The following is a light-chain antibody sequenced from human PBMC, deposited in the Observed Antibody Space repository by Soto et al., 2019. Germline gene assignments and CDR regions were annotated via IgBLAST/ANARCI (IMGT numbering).Light chain of an antibody. CDR1: QSVSSN. V-gene: IGKV3-11*01. CDR2: DAS. J-gene: IGKJ2*01. CDR3: QQRSNRAT. Sequence: EIVLTQSPATLSLSPGERATLSCRASQSVSSNLAWYQQKPGQAPRLLIYDASNRATGIPARFSGSGSGTDFTLTISSLEPEDFAVYYCQQRSNRATFGQGTKLEIK.